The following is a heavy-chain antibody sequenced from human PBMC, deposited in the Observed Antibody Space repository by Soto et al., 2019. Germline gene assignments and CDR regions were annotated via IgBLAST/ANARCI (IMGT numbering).Heavy chain of an antibody. D-gene: IGHD6-19*01. V-gene: IGHV3-30-3*01. J-gene: IGHJ4*02. CDR1: GFTFSSYA. CDR3: ARASSGWMIDY. Sequence: QVQLVESGGGVVQPGRSLRLSCAASGFTFSSYAMHWVRQAPGKGLEWVAVISYDGSNKYYADSVKGRFTISRDNSKNTLYLQMNSRRAEDTAVYYCARASSGWMIDYWGQGTLVTVSS. CDR2: ISYDGSNK.